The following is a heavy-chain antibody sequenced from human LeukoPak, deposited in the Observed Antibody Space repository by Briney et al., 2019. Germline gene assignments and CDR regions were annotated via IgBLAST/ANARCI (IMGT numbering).Heavy chain of an antibody. CDR1: GYTFTGYY. D-gene: IGHD3-10*01. J-gene: IGHJ4*02. CDR3: AREESVRGVGDY. Sequence: ASVKVSCKASGYTFTGYYMHWVRQAPGQGLEWMGRINPNSGGTNYAQKFQGRVTMTRDTSISTAYIELSRLRSDDTAVYYCAREESVRGVGDYWGQGTLVTVSS. CDR2: INPNSGGT. V-gene: IGHV1-2*06.